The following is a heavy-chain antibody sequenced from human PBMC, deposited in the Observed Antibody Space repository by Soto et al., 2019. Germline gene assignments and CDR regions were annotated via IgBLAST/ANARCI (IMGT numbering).Heavy chain of an antibody. CDR1: GGSISSYY. D-gene: IGHD5-12*01. J-gene: IGHJ6*03. CDR3: ATIVATSPPTGYYYYMDV. CDR2: IYYSGST. V-gene: IGHV4-59*01. Sequence: SETLSLTCTVSGGSISSYYWSWIRQPPGKGLEWIGYIYYSGSTNYNPSLKSRVTISVDTSKNQFSLKLSSVTAADTAVYYCATIVATSPPTGYYYYMDVWGKGTTVTVSS.